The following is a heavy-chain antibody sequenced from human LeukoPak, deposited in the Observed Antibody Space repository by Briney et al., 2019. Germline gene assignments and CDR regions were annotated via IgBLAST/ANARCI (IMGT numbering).Heavy chain of an antibody. D-gene: IGHD2-15*01. CDR2: IYPGDSDT. J-gene: IGHJ5*02. V-gene: IGHV5-51*01. CDR1: GYSFTSYW. Sequence: GESLKISCKGSGYSFTSYWIGWVRQMPGKGLEWMGIIYPGDSDTRYSPSFQAQVTISADKSISTAYLQWSSLKASDTAMYYCARHTLGYCSGGSCYPTWFDPWGQGTLVTVSS. CDR3: ARHTLGYCSGGSCYPTWFDP.